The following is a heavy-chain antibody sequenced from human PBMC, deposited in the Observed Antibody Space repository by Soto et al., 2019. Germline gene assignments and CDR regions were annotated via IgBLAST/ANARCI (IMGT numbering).Heavy chain of an antibody. CDR1: GYTFTGYY. J-gene: IGHJ4*02. V-gene: IGHV1-2*04. Sequence: QVQLVQSGAEVKKPGASVKVSCKASGYTFTGYYMHWVRQAPGQGLEWMGWINPNSGGTNYAQKFQGWVTMTRDTSISTAYLELSRLRSDDTAVYYCARGRPPSCGELFQYYFDYWGQGTLVTVSS. CDR3: ARGRPPSCGELFQYYFDY. CDR2: INPNSGGT. D-gene: IGHD3-10*01.